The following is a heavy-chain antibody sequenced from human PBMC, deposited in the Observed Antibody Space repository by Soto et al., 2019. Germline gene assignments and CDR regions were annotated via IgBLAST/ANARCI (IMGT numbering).Heavy chain of an antibody. D-gene: IGHD1-26*01. CDR2: ISSHVSNN. CDR3: ARYSGKYQGPIDY. V-gene: IGHV3-30*03. J-gene: IGHJ4*02. CDR1: GFTFSHYG. Sequence: QVQLVESGGGVVQPGRSLRLSCAASGFTFSHYGIHLVRQAPGKGQELLAVISSHVSNNHYAESVKGRFNASRDNSKNTLYLQMTSLRAEYTAVYFCARYSGKYQGPIDYWGQGTLVTVSS.